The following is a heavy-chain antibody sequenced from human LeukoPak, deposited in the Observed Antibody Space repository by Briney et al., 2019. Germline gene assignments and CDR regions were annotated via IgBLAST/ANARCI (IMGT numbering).Heavy chain of an antibody. CDR1: GYSISSGYY. J-gene: IGHJ4*02. V-gene: IGHV4-38-2*02. Sequence: KPSETLSLTCTVSGYSISSGYYWGWIRQPPGKGLEWIGRIYHSGSTYYNPSLKSRVTISVDTSKNQFSLKLSSVTAADTAVYYCARVGYCSSTSCFLSSLFDYWGQGTLVTVSS. CDR2: IYHSGST. CDR3: ARVGYCSSTSCFLSSLFDY. D-gene: IGHD2-2*01.